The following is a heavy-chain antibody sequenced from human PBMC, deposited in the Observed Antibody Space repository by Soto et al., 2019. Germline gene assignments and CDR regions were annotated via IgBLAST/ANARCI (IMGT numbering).Heavy chain of an antibody. CDR2: TYYRSKWYN. CDR1: GDSVSSNSAA. D-gene: IGHD2-15*01. J-gene: IGHJ6*02. V-gene: IGHV6-1*01. Sequence: SQTLSLTCAISGDSVSSNSAAWNWIRQSPSRGLEWLGRTYYRSKWYNDYAVSVKSRITINPDTSKNQFSLQLNSVTPEDTAVYYCARAGPQDWHHHYSSYGMDVWGQGTTVTVSS. CDR3: ARAGPQDWHHHYSSYGMDV.